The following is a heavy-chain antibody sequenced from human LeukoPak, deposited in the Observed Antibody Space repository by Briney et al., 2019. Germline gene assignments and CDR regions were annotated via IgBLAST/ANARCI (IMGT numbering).Heavy chain of an antibody. J-gene: IGHJ6*03. CDR3: ARAPRTGYYYGSGRPNYYYYYMDV. CDR2: IYTSGST. CDR1: GGSISSGSYY. V-gene: IGHV4-61*02. Sequence: PSETLSLTCTVSGGSISSGSYYWSWIRQPAGKGLEWIGRIYTSGSTNYNPSLKSRVTISVDTSKNQFSLKLSSVTAADTAVYYCARAPRTGYYYGSGRPNYYYYYMDVWGKGTTVTISS. D-gene: IGHD3-10*01.